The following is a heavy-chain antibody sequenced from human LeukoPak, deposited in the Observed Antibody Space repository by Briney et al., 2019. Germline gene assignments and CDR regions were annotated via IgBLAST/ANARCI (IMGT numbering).Heavy chain of an antibody. CDR2: INPSGGST. D-gene: IGHD4-17*01. V-gene: IGHV1-46*01. CDR1: GYTFTSYY. J-gene: IGHJ4*02. Sequence: ASVKVSCKASGYTFTSYYMHWVRRAPGHRLEWMGIINPSGGSTSYAQKFQGRVTMTRDTSTSTVYMELSSLRSEDTAVYYCARDHGDYPFDYWGQGTLVTVSS. CDR3: ARDHGDYPFDY.